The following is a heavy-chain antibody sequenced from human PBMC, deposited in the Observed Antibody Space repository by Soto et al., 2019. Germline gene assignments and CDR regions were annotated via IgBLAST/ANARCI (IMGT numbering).Heavy chain of an antibody. D-gene: IGHD4-4*01. CDR3: AMKMTTVTTGAYNWFDP. V-gene: IGHV4-34*01. CDR2: INHSGST. CDR1: GGSFSGYY. Sequence: SETLSLTCAVYGGSFSGYYWSWIRQPPGKGLEWIGEINHSGSTNYNPSLKSRVTISVDTSKNQFSLKLGSVTAADTAVYYCAMKMTTVTTGAYNWFDPWGQGTLVTVSS. J-gene: IGHJ5*02.